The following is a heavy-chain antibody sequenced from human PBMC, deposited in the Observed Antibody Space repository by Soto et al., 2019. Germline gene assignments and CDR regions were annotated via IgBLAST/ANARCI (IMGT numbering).Heavy chain of an antibody. Sequence: SVKVSCKASGVTFSSYAISWVRQAPVQGLEWMGGIIPIFGTANYAQKFQGRVTITADESTSTAYMELSSLRSEDTAVYYCARDPYYYDSSGYYPGWGQGTLVTVSS. J-gene: IGHJ4*02. CDR3: ARDPYYYDSSGYYPG. D-gene: IGHD3-22*01. CDR2: IIPIFGTA. V-gene: IGHV1-69*13. CDR1: GVTFSSYA.